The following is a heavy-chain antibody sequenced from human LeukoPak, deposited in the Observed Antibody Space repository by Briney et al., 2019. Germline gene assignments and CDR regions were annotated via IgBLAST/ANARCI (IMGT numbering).Heavy chain of an antibody. CDR1: GFTFSNHA. CDR2: ISGGGVST. Sequence: GGSLRPSCAASGFTFSNHAIMWVRQAPGRGLEWVSAISGGGVSTYYTDSVKGRFTISRDNSKNTLYLQMNSLRAEDTAVYYCALYLRVRGDYWGQGTLVSVSS. CDR3: ALYLRVRGDY. D-gene: IGHD3-10*01. V-gene: IGHV3-23*01. J-gene: IGHJ4*02.